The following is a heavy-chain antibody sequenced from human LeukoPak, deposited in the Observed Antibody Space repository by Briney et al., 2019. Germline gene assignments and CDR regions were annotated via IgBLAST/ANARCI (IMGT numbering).Heavy chain of an antibody. J-gene: IGHJ5*02. CDR2: ISYDGSNK. CDR3: ARDLIVGATKWFDP. Sequence: PGGSPRLSCAASGFTFSSYGMHWVRQAPGKGLEWVAVISYDGSNKYYADSVKGRFTISRDNSKNTLYLQMNSLRAEDTAVYYCARDLIVGATKWFDPWGQGTLVTVSS. CDR1: GFTFSSYG. V-gene: IGHV3-30*03. D-gene: IGHD1-26*01.